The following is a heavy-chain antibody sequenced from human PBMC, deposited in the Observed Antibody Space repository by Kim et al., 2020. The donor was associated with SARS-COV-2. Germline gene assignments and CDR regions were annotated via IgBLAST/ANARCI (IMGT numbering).Heavy chain of an antibody. V-gene: IGHV3-21*05. CDR1: GFTISDYN. CDR2: ISCGGYDT. J-gene: IGHJ3*02. D-gene: IGHD3-22*01. Sequence: GVALRLSCEASGFTISDYNLNWVRQAPGKGLEWVSHISCGGYDTYYGESVRGRFTISRDTAKSSLYLQMNSLRGEDTAVYYCARDQDSRESAFDIWSQGTMVSV. CDR3: ARDQDSRESAFDI.